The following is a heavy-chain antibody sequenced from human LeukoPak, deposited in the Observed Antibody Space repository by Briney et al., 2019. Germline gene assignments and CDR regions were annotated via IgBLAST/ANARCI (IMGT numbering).Heavy chain of an antibody. V-gene: IGHV4-59*01. Sequence: SETLSLTCTVSGGSISSYYWSWIRQPPGKGLEWIGYIYYSGSTNYNSSFKSRVTISIDTSKNQFSLRLSSVTAADTAVYYCARVRYRLAETYIDYWGQGTLVTVSS. CDR2: IYYSGST. D-gene: IGHD3-16*01. J-gene: IGHJ4*02. CDR1: GGSISSYY. CDR3: ARVRYRLAETYIDY.